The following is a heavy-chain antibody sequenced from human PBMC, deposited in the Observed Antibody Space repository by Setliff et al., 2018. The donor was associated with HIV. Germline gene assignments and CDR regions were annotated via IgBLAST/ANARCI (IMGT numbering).Heavy chain of an antibody. Sequence: SETLSLTCTVSGGSTSTSGYYWGWIRQPPGKGREWIGSIYSSGSTYYNPSLKSRVTISVDTSKNQFSLKLKSVTAADTAVYYCATSAESGFGIHWGVFDIWGQGTRVTVSS. D-gene: IGHD3-10*01. CDR1: GGSTSTSGYY. CDR3: ATSAESGFGIHWGVFDI. J-gene: IGHJ3*02. CDR2: IYSSGST. V-gene: IGHV4-39*01.